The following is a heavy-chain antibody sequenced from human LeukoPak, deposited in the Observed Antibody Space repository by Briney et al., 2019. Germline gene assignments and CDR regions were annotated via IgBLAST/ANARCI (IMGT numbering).Heavy chain of an antibody. CDR3: AGDRNTDWYSPLDY. D-gene: IGHD3-9*01. Sequence: GGSLRLSCVASGFTFTKCAMSWIRQAPGKGLEWVAIITATGDTAYYADSVKGRFTISRDNSRNTVYMQMDSLRAEDTAIYYCAGDRNTDWYSPLDYWGQGSQVTVSP. CDR2: ITATGDTA. J-gene: IGHJ4*02. CDR1: GFTFTKCA. V-gene: IGHV3-23*01.